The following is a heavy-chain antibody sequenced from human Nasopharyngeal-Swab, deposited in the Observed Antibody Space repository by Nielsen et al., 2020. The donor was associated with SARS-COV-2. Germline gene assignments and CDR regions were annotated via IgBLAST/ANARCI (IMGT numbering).Heavy chain of an antibody. J-gene: IGHJ5*02. D-gene: IGHD6-19*01. CDR2: IYYSGST. Sequence: SETLSLTCTVSGGSISSSSYYWGWIRQPPGKGLEWIGSIYYSGSTYYNPSLKSRVTISVDTSKNQFSLELTPVTAADTAVYYCARQCVPVVGPCNWLNPWGQGTLVTVSS. V-gene: IGHV4-39*01. CDR3: ARQCVPVVGPCNWLNP. CDR1: GGSISSSSYY.